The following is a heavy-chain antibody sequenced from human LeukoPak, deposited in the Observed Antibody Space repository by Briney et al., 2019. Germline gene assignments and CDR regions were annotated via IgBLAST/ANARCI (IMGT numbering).Heavy chain of an antibody. D-gene: IGHD3-10*02. CDR2: IIPMFGTA. CDR3: AREVSSGRWTSDY. V-gene: IGHV1-69*01. Sequence: SVKVSCKASGGTFSSYAISWVRQAPGQGLEWMGGIIPMFGTAYYAQKLQGRVTITADHSTSTAYMELSSLRSEDTAVYYCAREVSSGRWTSDYWGQGTLVTVSS. CDR1: GGTFSSYA. J-gene: IGHJ4*02.